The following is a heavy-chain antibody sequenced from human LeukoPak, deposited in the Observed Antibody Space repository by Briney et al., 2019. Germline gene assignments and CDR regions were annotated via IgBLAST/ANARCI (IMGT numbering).Heavy chain of an antibody. CDR1: GFTFSSYA. CDR3: ATLGDYYDSSGKEFRYNWFDP. V-gene: IGHV3-21*01. Sequence: GGSLRLSCAASGFTFSSYAMSWVRQAPGKGLEWVSSISSSSSYIYYADSVKGRFTISRDNAKNSLYLQMNSLRAEDTAVYYCATLGDYYDSSGKEFRYNWFDPWGQGTLVTVSS. CDR2: ISSSSSYI. J-gene: IGHJ5*02. D-gene: IGHD3-22*01.